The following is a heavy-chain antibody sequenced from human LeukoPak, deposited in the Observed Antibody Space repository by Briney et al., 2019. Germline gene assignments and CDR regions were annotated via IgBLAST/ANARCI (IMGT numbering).Heavy chain of an antibody. V-gene: IGHV1-69*02. CDR3: ASSLSGSYASDY. D-gene: IGHD1-26*01. Sequence: SVKVSCKASGGTFSSYTISWVRQAPGQGLEWMGRIIPILGIANYAQKFQGRVTITTDKSTSTAYMELSSLRSEDTAVYYCASSLSGSYASDYWGQGTLVTVSS. J-gene: IGHJ4*02. CDR1: GGTFSSYT. CDR2: IIPILGIA.